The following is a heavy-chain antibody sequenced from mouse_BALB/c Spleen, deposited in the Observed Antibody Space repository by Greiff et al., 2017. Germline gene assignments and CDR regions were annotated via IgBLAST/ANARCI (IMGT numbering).Heavy chain of an antibody. CDR3: ASEFITTEDYAMDD. CDR1: GFSLTGYG. V-gene: IGHV2-6-7*01. Sequence: VQLQESGPGLVAPSQSLSITCTVSGFSLTGYGVTWVRQPPGKGLEWLGMIWGDGSTDYNSALKSRLSISKDNSKSQVVLKMNSLQTDDTARYYCASEFITTEDYAMDDWGQGTSVTGSS. D-gene: IGHD1-2*01. CDR2: IWGDGST. J-gene: IGHJ4*01.